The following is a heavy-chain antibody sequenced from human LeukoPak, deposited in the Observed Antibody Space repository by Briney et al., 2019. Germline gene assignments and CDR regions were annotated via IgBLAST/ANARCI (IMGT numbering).Heavy chain of an antibody. J-gene: IGHJ4*02. CDR1: GYSFTSSW. CDR3: TIAPPSYDILTGYYGGAFDN. D-gene: IGHD3-9*01. CDR2: IYPGDSDT. V-gene: IGHV5-51*01. Sequence: GESLKISCQGSGYSFTSSWIGWVRQMPGKGLEWMGIIYPGDSDTRYSPSFQGQVTISADKSISTAYLQWSSLKASDTAMYYCTIAPPSYDILTGYYGGAFDNWGQGTLVTVSS.